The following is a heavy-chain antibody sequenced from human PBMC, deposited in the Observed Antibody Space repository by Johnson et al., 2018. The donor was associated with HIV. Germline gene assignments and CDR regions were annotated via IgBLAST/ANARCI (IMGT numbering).Heavy chain of an antibody. J-gene: IGHJ3*02. CDR1: GFTFDDYA. D-gene: IGHD3-22*01. Sequence: QLVESGGGLVQPGRSLRLSCAASGFTFDDYAMHWVRQAPGKGLEWVSGISWNSGSIGYADSVKGRFTISRDNAKNSLYLQINSLRAEDTAFYYCAKDHDYYDSSGSILGAFDIWGQGTMVTVSS. CDR3: AKDHDYYDSSGSILGAFDI. CDR2: ISWNSGSI. V-gene: IGHV3-9*01.